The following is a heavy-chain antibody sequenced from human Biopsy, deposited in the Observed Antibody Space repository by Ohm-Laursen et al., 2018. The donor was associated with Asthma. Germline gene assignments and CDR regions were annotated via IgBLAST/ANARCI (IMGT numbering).Heavy chain of an antibody. Sequence: SVKVSCKSLGGTFNTYVIGWARQAPGQGLEWMGGINSGFGTTTYPQKFQDRVTITADASTSTVYMELSSLRSEDTAVYYCARKAGSCISRTCYSLDFWGQGTLVTVSS. J-gene: IGHJ4*02. CDR1: GGTFNTYV. V-gene: IGHV1-69*13. CDR2: INSGFGTT. D-gene: IGHD2-2*01. CDR3: ARKAGSCISRTCYSLDF.